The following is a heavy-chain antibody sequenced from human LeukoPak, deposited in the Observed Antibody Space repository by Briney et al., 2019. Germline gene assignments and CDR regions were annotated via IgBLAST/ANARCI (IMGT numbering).Heavy chain of an antibody. CDR2: MNPNSGNT. D-gene: IGHD3-16*01. CDR1: GYTFTSYD. CDR3: AKKGGRRFYYYGMDV. J-gene: IGHJ6*04. Sequence: ASVKVSCKASGYTFTSYDINWVRQATGQGLEWMGWMNPNSGNTGYAQKFQGRVTMTRNTSISTAYMELSSLRSEDTAVYYCAKKGGRRFYYYGMDVWGKGTTVTVSS. V-gene: IGHV1-8*01.